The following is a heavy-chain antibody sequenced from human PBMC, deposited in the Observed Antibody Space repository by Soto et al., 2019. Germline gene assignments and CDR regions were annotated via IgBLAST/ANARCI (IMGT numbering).Heavy chain of an antibody. CDR2: IKSKTDGGTT. J-gene: IGHJ4*02. D-gene: IGHD6-6*01. Sequence: GGSLRLSCAASGFTFSNAWMSWVRQAPGKGLEWVGRIKSKTDGGTTDYAAPVKGRFTISRDDSKNTLYLQMNSLKTEDTAVYYCITERIAARPVDDYWGQGTLVTVSS. V-gene: IGHV3-15*01. CDR3: ITERIAARPVDDY. CDR1: GFTFSNAW.